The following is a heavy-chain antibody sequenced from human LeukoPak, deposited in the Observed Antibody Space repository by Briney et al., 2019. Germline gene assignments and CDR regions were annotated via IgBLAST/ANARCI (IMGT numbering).Heavy chain of an antibody. J-gene: IGHJ4*02. D-gene: IGHD6-13*01. V-gene: IGHV4-59*08. CDR1: GGSISSYY. Sequence: SETLSLTCTVSGGSISSYYWSWIRQPPGRGLEWIGYIYYSGSTNYNPSLKSRVTISVDTSKNQFSLKLSSVTAADTAVYYCARQISIAAAGTEVDYWGQGTLVTVSS. CDR3: ARQISIAAAGTEVDY. CDR2: IYYSGST.